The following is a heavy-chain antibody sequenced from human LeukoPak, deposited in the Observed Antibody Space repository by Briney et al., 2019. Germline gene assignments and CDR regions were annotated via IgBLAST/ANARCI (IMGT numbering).Heavy chain of an antibody. CDR1: GGYISSYY. D-gene: IGHD6-19*01. V-gene: IGHV4-4*09. Sequence: ASETLSLTCTVSGGYISSYYWSWIRPPPGKGLEWIGYIYTSGSTNYNPSLKSRVTISVDTSKNQFSLKLSSVTAADTAVYYCARQGYSSGWRPHWYFDLWGRGTLVTVSS. CDR3: ARQGYSSGWRPHWYFDL. J-gene: IGHJ2*01. CDR2: IYTSGST.